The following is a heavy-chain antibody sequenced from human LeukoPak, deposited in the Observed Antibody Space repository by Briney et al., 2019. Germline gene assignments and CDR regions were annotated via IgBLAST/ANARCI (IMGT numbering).Heavy chain of an antibody. CDR2: ISYDGGNK. Sequence: GESLRLSCAASGFTFSSYVMHWVRQAPGKGLEWVAFISYDGGNKYYADSVKGRFTISRDNSKNTLYLQMNSLRTEDTAVYYCAKDLGYSGSYIDCWGQGTLVTVSS. J-gene: IGHJ4*03. V-gene: IGHV3-30*18. CDR3: AKDLGYSGSYIDC. CDR1: GFTFSSYV. D-gene: IGHD1-26*01.